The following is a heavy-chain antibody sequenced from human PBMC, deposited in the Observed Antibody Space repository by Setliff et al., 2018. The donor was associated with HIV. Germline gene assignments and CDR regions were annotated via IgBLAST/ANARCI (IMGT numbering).Heavy chain of an antibody. V-gene: IGHV4-59*01. CDR3: ARVLDYYDSSPYYFDY. J-gene: IGHJ4*02. D-gene: IGHD3-22*01. CDR2: IYTSGST. CDR1: GASISNYY. Sequence: PSETLSLTCTVSGASISNYYWSWVRQPPGKGLEWIGYIYTSGSTNYNPTLKSRVTISVDTSKNQFSLKLSSVTAADTAMYYCARVLDYYDSSPYYFDYWGQGTLVTVSS.